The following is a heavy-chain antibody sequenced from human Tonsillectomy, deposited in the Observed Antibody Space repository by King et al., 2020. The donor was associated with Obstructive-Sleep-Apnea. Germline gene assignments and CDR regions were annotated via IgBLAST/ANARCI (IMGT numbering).Heavy chain of an antibody. CDR1: GDSISTSNYY. J-gene: IGHJ4*02. V-gene: IGHV4-39*01. CDR2: MYYSGST. D-gene: IGHD6-19*01. CDR3: SLVEAVAGSAEY. Sequence: PLQESGPGLVKPSETLSLSCTVSGDSISTSNYYWGWIRQPPGKGLEWIGTMYYSGSTYYNPSLKSRVTISVDTSKNQFSLNLSSVTAADTAVYYCSLVEAVAGSAEYWGQGTLVTVSS.